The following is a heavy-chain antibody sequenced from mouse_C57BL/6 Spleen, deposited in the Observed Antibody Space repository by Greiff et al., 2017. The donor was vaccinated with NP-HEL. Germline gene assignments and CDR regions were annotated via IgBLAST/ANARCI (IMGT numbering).Heavy chain of an antibody. D-gene: IGHD2-4*01. CDR2: IDPSDSYT. J-gene: IGHJ4*01. V-gene: IGHV1-69*01. Sequence: QVQLKQPGAELVMPGASVKLSCKASGYTFTSYWMHWVKQRPGQGLEWIGEIDPSDSYTNYNQKFKGKSTLTVDKSSSTAYMQLSSLTSEDSAVYYCARWRITTAMDYWGQGTSVTVSS. CDR3: ARWRITTAMDY. CDR1: GYTFTSYW.